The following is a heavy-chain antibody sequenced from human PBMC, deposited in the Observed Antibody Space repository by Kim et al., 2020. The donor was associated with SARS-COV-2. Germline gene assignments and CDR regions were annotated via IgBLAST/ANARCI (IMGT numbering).Heavy chain of an antibody. V-gene: IGHV3-21*01. Sequence: GGSLRLSCAASGFTFSSYSMNWVRQAPGKGLEWVSSISSSSSYIYYADSVKGRFTISRDNAKNSLYLQMNSLRAEDTAVYYCARVGSGSYFSGVVCDYWGQGTLVTVSS. CDR1: GFTFSSYS. CDR3: ARVGSGSYFSGVVCDY. J-gene: IGHJ4*02. D-gene: IGHD1-26*01. CDR2: ISSSSSYI.